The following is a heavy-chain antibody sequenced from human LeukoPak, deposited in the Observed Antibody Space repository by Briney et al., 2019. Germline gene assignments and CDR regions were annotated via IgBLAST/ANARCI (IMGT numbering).Heavy chain of an antibody. V-gene: IGHV5-51*01. J-gene: IGHJ4*02. CDR1: GYTFTTSW. CDR3: ARPSSFYYYDSSGFGY. Sequence: GESLKISCKGSGYTFTTSWIGWVRQMPGKGLEWMGIIYPSDSDTTYSLSFQGQVTISADKSISTAYLQWSSLKASDTAVYYCARPSSFYYYDSSGFGYWGQGTLVTVSS. D-gene: IGHD3-22*01. CDR2: IYPSDSDT.